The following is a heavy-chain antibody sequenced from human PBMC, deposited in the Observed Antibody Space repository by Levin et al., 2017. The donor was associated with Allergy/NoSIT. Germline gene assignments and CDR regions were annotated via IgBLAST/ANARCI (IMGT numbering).Heavy chain of an antibody. CDR1: GFTFSDYY. Sequence: AGGSLRLSCAASGFTFSDYYMSWIRQAPGKGLEWVSYISSSSSYTNYADSVKGRFTISRDNAKNSLYLQMNSLRAEDTAVYYCARQPTYYYGSGSPYYFDYWGQGTLVTVSS. V-gene: IGHV3-11*03. D-gene: IGHD3-10*01. J-gene: IGHJ4*02. CDR3: ARQPTYYYGSGSPYYFDY. CDR2: ISSSSSYT.